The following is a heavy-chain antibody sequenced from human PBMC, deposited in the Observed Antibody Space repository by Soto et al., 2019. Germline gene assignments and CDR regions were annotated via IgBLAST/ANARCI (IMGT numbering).Heavy chain of an antibody. Sequence: EVQLVESGGGLVQPGRSLRLSCAASGFTFDDYAMHWVRQAPGKGLEWVSGISWNSGSIGYVDSVKGRFTISRDNAKNPLYLQMNSLRAEDTALYYCAKDAGAGSYDPHYGMDVWGQGTTVTVSS. CDR3: AKDAGAGSYDPHYGMDV. D-gene: IGHD3-10*01. CDR2: ISWNSGSI. J-gene: IGHJ6*02. CDR1: GFTFDDYA. V-gene: IGHV3-9*01.